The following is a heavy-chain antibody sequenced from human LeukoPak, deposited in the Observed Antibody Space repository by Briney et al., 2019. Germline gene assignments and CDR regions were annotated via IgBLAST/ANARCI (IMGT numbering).Heavy chain of an antibody. D-gene: IGHD5-18*01. J-gene: IGHJ4*02. CDR3: TRPSDTAMDRFDY. Sequence: PGESLKLSCAASGFTFSGSAMHWVRRASGKGLEWVGRIRSKANSYATAYAASVKGRFSISRDDSKNTAYLQMNSLKTEDTAVYYCTRPSDTAMDRFDYWGQGTLVTVSS. CDR1: GFTFSGSA. CDR2: IRSKANSYAT. V-gene: IGHV3-73*01.